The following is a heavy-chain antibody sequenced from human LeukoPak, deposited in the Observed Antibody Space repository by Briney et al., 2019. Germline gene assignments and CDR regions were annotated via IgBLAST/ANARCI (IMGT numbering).Heavy chain of an antibody. CDR3: ARERLGFFEY. CDR1: SDSIRSSY. Sequence: SETLSLTCTVSSDSIRSSYWSWIRQPPGKGLEWIGYIFYSGSTNYNPSLKSRVTISLDTSKNQFSLKLSSVTSADTAVYYCARERLGFFEYWGQGTLVTVSS. CDR2: IFYSGST. D-gene: IGHD3-9*01. J-gene: IGHJ4*02. V-gene: IGHV4-59*01.